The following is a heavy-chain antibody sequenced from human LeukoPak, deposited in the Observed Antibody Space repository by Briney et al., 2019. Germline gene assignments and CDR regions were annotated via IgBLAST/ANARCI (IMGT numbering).Heavy chain of an antibody. Sequence: SETLSLTCAVSGGSISSSNWWSWVRQPPGKGLEWIGEIYHSGSTHYNPSLKSRVTISVDTSKNQFSLKLSSVTAADTAVYFCARARNYYDSSDYYFEGDAFDIWGQGTMVSVSS. V-gene: IGHV4-4*02. CDR3: ARARNYYDSSDYYFEGDAFDI. CDR2: IYHSGST. CDR1: GGSISSSNW. D-gene: IGHD3-22*01. J-gene: IGHJ3*02.